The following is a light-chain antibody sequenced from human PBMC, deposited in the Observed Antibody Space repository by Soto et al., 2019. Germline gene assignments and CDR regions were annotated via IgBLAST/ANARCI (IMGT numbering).Light chain of an antibody. CDR3: QQYKGT. J-gene: IGKJ1*01. V-gene: IGKV1-5*03. CDR1: QSISSW. Sequence: DIKMTPSPYTQNEYVGERVTITCRASQSISSWLAWYQQKPAKAPKLLIYKASSLESGVPSRFSGSGSGTEFTLTISSLQPNDFATYYCQQYKGTFGQGTNVDI. CDR2: KAS.